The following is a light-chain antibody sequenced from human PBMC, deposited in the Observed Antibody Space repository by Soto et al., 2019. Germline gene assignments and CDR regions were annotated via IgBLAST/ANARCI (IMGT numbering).Light chain of an antibody. CDR1: QSISTW. CDR3: LQYNGYSGT. V-gene: IGKV1-5*01. Sequence: DIQMTQSPSTLSASVVDTVTITFRASQSISTWLAWYQHKPGEAPRLLIFDASNLESGVPSRFSGSGSGTDFTLTISSLQPDDFATYYCLQYNGYSGTFGQGTKVDIK. J-gene: IGKJ1*01. CDR2: DAS.